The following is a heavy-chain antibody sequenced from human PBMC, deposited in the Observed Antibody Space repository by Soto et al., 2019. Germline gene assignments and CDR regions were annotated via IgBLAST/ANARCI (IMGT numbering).Heavy chain of an antibody. Sequence: PGESLKISCKGSGYSFTSYWIGWVRQMPGKGLGWMGIIYPGDSDTRYSPSFQGQVTISADKSISTAYLQWSSLKASDTAMYYCARQSGFYDFWSGYYNYYYGMDVWGQGTTVTVSS. CDR2: IYPGDSDT. J-gene: IGHJ6*02. CDR3: ARQSGFYDFWSGYYNYYYGMDV. V-gene: IGHV5-51*01. CDR1: GYSFTSYW. D-gene: IGHD3-3*01.